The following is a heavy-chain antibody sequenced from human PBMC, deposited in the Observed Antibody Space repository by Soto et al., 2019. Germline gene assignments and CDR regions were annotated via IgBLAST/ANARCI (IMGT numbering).Heavy chain of an antibody. V-gene: IGHV4-59*01. CDR2: IYDSGNT. D-gene: IGHD3-22*01. CDR3: ARGAGKYYYESSGHSNHAMDV. Sequence: PSETLSLTCTVSGGPIRSYCWSWIRQPPGKGLEWIGYIYDSGNTDYNPSLKSRVTISVDTSKNQFSLKLSSVTTADTAVYYCARGAGKYYYESSGHSNHAMDVWGQGTTVTVSS. J-gene: IGHJ6*02. CDR1: GGPIRSYC.